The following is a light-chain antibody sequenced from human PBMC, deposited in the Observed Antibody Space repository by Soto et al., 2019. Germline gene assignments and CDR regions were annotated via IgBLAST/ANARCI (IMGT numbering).Light chain of an antibody. V-gene: IGLV2-11*01. Sequence: QSALTQPRSVSESPGQSVTISCSGTSSDVGGYNYVSWYQQHPGTAPKLMIYDVNKRPSGVPDRFSGSKSGSTASLTISGLQTEDEADYYCCSYAGSHTWVFGGGTKVTVL. CDR3: CSYAGSHTWV. CDR1: SSDVGGYNY. CDR2: DVN. J-gene: IGLJ3*02.